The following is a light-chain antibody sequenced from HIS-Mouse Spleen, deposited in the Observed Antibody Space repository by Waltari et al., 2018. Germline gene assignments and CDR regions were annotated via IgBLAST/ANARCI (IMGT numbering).Light chain of an antibody. J-gene: IGLJ3*02. V-gene: IGLV2-23*01. CDR3: CSYAGSLWV. CDR1: SRNVGRYNL. CDR2: EGS. Sequence: QSALTQPASVSGSPGQSITLSCTGTSRNVGRYNLVSWYQQHPGKAPKLMIYEGSKRPSGVSNRFSGSKSGNTASLTISGLQAEDEADYYCCSYAGSLWVFGGGTKLTVL.